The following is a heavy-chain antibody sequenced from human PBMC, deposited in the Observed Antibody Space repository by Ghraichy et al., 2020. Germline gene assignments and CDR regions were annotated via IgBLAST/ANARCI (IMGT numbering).Heavy chain of an antibody. J-gene: IGHJ3*01. CDR1: GGSISSGGFY. CDR2: ISYSGNT. D-gene: IGHD2-2*02. CDR3: ARSDDYCGSTSRHRGVDAFGF. V-gene: IGHV4-31*03. Sequence: SETLSLTCTVSGGSISSGGFYWSWIRQHPGKGLEWIGYISYSGNTYYSPSLQSRVSISVDTSKNQFSLNLNSVTAADTAVYHCARSDDYCGSTSRHRGVDAFGFLAQWTMGTVSS.